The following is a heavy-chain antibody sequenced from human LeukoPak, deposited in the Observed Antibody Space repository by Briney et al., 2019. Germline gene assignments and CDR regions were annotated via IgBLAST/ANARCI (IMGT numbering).Heavy chain of an antibody. CDR1: GYTFTSYG. CDR3: ARVGTYYDFWSGYFDY. V-gene: IGHV1-18*01. J-gene: IGHJ4*02. Sequence: ASVKVSCKASGYTFTSYGISWVREAPGQGLGWKGWISAYNGNTNYAQKLQGRVTMTTDTSTSTAYMELRSLRSDDTAVYYCARVGTYYDFWSGYFDYWGQGTLVTVSS. D-gene: IGHD3-3*01. CDR2: ISAYNGNT.